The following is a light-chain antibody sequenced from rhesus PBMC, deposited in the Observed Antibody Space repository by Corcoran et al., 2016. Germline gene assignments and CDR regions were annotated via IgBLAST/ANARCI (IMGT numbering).Light chain of an antibody. CDR3: QETSTLYS. J-gene: IGKJ2*01. CDR2: GAS. V-gene: IGKV3-31*02. CDR1: QSVSSY. Sequence: EIVMTQSPATLSLSPGERVTLSCRASQSVSSYLAWYQQKPGQAPRLLINGASSRATGNPDRFSGSGFWTDFTLTISSLEPEDLSVYYCQETSTLYSFGQGTKVEIK.